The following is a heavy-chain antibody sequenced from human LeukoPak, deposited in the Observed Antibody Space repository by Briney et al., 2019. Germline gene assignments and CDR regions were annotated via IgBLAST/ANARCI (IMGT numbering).Heavy chain of an antibody. J-gene: IGHJ5*02. CDR1: GFTVSSNY. CDR2: IYSGGST. Sequence: PGGSLRLSCAASGFTVSSNYMSWVRQAPGKGLEWVSVIYSGGSTYYADSVKGRFTISRDNSKNTLHLQMNSLRAEDTAVYYCARESYYYDSSGPSWGQGTLVTVSS. V-gene: IGHV3-53*01. D-gene: IGHD3-22*01. CDR3: ARESYYYDSSGPS.